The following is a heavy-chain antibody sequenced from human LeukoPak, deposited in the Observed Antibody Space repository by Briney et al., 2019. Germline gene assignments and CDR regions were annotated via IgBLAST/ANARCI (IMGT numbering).Heavy chain of an antibody. CDR1: GFTFSDSY. CDR2: ISGSSSAI. Sequence: AGGSLRLSCAASGFTFSDSYISWIRQAPGKGLEWVSYISGSSSAIYYADSVKGRSTISRDNAKNSVYLQMNSLKAEDTAVYYCARVGYSGYGVYWGQGTLVTVSS. D-gene: IGHD5-12*01. J-gene: IGHJ4*02. V-gene: IGHV3-11*01. CDR3: ARVGYSGYGVY.